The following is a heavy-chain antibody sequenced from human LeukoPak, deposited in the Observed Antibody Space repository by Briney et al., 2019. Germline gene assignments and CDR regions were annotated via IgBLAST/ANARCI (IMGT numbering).Heavy chain of an antibody. V-gene: IGHV3-13*05. Sequence: GGSLRLSCAASGFTFSSYDMHWVRQATGKGLEWFSAIGTAGDPYYPGSVKGRFTISRENAKNSLYLQMNSLRAGETAVYYCARGRRFGEFLWFDPWGQGTLVTVSS. CDR2: IGTAGDP. J-gene: IGHJ5*02. CDR3: ARGRRFGEFLWFDP. D-gene: IGHD3-10*01. CDR1: GFTFSSYD.